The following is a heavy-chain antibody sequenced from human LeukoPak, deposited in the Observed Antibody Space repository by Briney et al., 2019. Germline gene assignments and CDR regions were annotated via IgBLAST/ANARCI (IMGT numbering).Heavy chain of an antibody. CDR3: ATAPYDYGDY. D-gene: IGHD2-2*01. CDR1: GYTLTELS. CDR2: FDPEDGET. J-gene: IGHJ4*02. V-gene: IGHV1-24*01. Sequence: ASVNVSFKVSGYTLTELSMHWVRQAPGKGLEWMGGFDPEDGETIYAQKFQGRVTMTEDTSTDTAYMELSSLRSEDTAVYYCATAPYDYGDYWGQGTLVTVSS.